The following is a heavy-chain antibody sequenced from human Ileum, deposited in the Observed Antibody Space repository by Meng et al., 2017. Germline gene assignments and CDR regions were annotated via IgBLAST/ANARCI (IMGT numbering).Heavy chain of an antibody. CDR1: GYTFTGYY. J-gene: IGHJ4*02. D-gene: IGHD3-22*01. Sequence: QGRLVQAGGEVKKPGASVKVSCKASGYTFTGYYMHWVRQAPGQGLEWMGRINPNSGGTNYAQKFQGRVTMTRDTSISTAYMELSRLRSDDTAVYYCARERFYYYDSSGSINWGQGTLVTVSS. CDR2: INPNSGGT. V-gene: IGHV1-2*06. CDR3: ARERFYYYDSSGSIN.